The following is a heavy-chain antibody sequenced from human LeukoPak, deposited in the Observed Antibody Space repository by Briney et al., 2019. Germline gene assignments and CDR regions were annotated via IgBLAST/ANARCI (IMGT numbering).Heavy chain of an antibody. CDR2: ISAYNGNT. J-gene: IGHJ5*02. D-gene: IGHD2-2*02. V-gene: IGHV1-18*01. Sequence: ASVKVSCKASGYTFTSYGISWVRQAPGQGLEWMGWISAYNGNTNYAQKLQGRVTMTTDTSTSTAYMELRSLRSDGTAVYYCARDLVVVPAAILYWFDPWGQGTLVTVSS. CDR1: GYTFTSYG. CDR3: ARDLVVVPAAILYWFDP.